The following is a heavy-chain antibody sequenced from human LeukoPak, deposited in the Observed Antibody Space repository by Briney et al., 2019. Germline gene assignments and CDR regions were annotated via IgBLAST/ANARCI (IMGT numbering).Heavy chain of an antibody. D-gene: IGHD3-16*01. J-gene: IGHJ4*02. CDR1: GFTFSTYA. Sequence: PGGFLRLSCAASGFTFSTYAMSWVRQAPGKGLEWVSGISGSGVTTYYADSVKGRFTISRDNSKKTVYLQMNSLRAEDTAVYYCARDYAGDYWGQGTLVTVSS. V-gene: IGHV3-23*01. CDR2: ISGSGVTT. CDR3: ARDYAGDY.